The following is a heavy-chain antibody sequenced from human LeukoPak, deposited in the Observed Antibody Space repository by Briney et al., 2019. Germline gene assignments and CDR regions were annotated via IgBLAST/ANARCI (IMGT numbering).Heavy chain of an antibody. D-gene: IGHD3-22*01. V-gene: IGHV4-30-2*01. CDR2: IYHSGST. J-gene: IGHJ4*02. CDR3: ARVYYDSSGYYPDY. CDR1: GGSISSGGYY. Sequence: PSQTLSLTCTVSGGSISSGGYYWSWIRQPPGKGLEWIGYIYHSGSTYYNPSLKSRVTISVDRSKNQFSLKLSSVTAADTAVYYCARVYYDSSGYYPDYWGQGTLVTVSS.